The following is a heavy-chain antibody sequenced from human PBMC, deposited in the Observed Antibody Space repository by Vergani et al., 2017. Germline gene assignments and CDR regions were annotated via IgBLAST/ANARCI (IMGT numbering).Heavy chain of an antibody. CDR2: IYTSGST. CDR3: ARGQGYCSSTSCHSSAFDI. CDR1: GGSISSGSYY. J-gene: IGHJ3*02. Sequence: QVQLQESGPGLVKPSQTLSLTCTVSGGSISSGSYYWSWIRQPAGKGLEWIGRIYTSGSTNSNPSLKSRVTISVDTSKNQFSLKLSSVTAADTAVYYCARGQGYCSSTSCHSSAFDIWGQGTMVTVSS. D-gene: IGHD2-2*02. V-gene: IGHV4-61*02.